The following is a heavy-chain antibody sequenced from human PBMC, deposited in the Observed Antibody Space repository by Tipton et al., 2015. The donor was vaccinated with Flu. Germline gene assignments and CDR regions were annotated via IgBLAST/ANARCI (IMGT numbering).Heavy chain of an antibody. CDR3: ARDGYGDYSGY. CDR2: ISSSGSTI. D-gene: IGHD4-17*01. Sequence: GSLRLSCAASGFTFSSYEMNWVRQAPGKGLEWVSYISSSGSTIYYADSVKGRFTISRDNAKNSLYLQMNSLRAEDTAVYYCARDGYGDYSGYWGQGTLVTVSS. CDR1: GFTFSSYE. V-gene: IGHV3-48*03. J-gene: IGHJ4*02.